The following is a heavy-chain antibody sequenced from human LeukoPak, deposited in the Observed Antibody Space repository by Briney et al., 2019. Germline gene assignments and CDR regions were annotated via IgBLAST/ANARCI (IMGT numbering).Heavy chain of an antibody. CDR2: IIPILGIA. D-gene: IGHD2-21*02. CDR1: GGTFSSYA. Sequence: ASVTVSCKASGGTFSSYAISWVRQAPGQGLEWMGRIIPILGIANYAQKFQGRVTITADKSSTAYMELSSLRSEDTAVYYCASTVVVTAIPDYWGQGTLVTVSS. CDR3: ASTVVVTAIPDY. J-gene: IGHJ4*02. V-gene: IGHV1-69*04.